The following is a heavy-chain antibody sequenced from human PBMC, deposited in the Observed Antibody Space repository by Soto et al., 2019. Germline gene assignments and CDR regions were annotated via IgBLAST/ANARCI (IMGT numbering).Heavy chain of an antibody. CDR2: ISYDGSNK. Sequence: PGGSLRLSCAASGFTFSSYAMHWVRQAPGKGLEWVAVISYDGSNKYYADSVKGRFTISRDNSKNTLYLQMNSLRAEDTAVYYCAKQYCGGDCSYTYYFDYWGQGT. CDR3: AKQYCGGDCSYTYYFDY. V-gene: IGHV3-30-3*02. D-gene: IGHD2-21*02. J-gene: IGHJ4*02. CDR1: GFTFSSYA.